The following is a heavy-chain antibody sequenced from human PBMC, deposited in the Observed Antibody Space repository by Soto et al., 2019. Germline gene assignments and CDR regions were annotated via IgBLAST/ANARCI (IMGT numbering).Heavy chain of an antibody. CDR1: GGTFSSYT. CDR2: IIPILGIA. D-gene: IGHD3-22*01. V-gene: IGHV1-69*08. CDR3: ARDYYDSSGYPLGGFDP. Sequence: QVQLVQSGAEVKKPGSSVKVSCKASGGTFSSYTISWVRQAPGQGLEWMGRIIPILGIANYAQKFQGRVTITADKSTSTAYMELSSLRSEDTAVYYCARDYYDSSGYPLGGFDPWGQGTLVTVSS. J-gene: IGHJ5*02.